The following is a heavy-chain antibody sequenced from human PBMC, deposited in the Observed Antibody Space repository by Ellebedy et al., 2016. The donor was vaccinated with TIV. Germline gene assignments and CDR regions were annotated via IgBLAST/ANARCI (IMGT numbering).Heavy chain of an antibody. V-gene: IGHV4-61*01. CDR3: ARGGGSYSGWFDP. CDR2: IYYSGST. Sequence: SETLSLTXTVSGGSVSSGSYYWSWIRQPPGKGLEWIGYIYYSGSTNYNPSLKSRVTISVDTSKNQFSLKLSSVTAADTAVYYCARGGGSYSGWFDPWGQGTLVTVSS. D-gene: IGHD1-26*01. J-gene: IGHJ5*02. CDR1: GGSVSSGSYY.